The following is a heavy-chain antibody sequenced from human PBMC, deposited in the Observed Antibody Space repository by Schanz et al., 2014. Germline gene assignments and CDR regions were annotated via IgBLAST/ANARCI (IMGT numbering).Heavy chain of an antibody. V-gene: IGHV4-59*08. CDR3: ARHRVYGAFDL. D-gene: IGHD4-17*01. Sequence: QVQLQESGPGLVKPSETLSLTCTVPSDSISHYYLSWIRQPPGKELEWVAFIYDRGSTSYNPSLNSRLPISLDTAKTHFSLKLSPVPAADTAVYYCARHRVYGAFDLWGQGTLVTVSS. CDR2: IYDRGST. J-gene: IGHJ4*02. CDR1: SDSISHYY.